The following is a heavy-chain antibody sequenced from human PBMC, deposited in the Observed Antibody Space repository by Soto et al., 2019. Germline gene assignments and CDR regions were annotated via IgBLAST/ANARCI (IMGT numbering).Heavy chain of an antibody. D-gene: IGHD3-10*01. V-gene: IGHV4-34*01. CDR2: INHSGST. Sequence: QVQLQQWGAGLLKPSETLSLTCAVYGGSFSGYYWSWIRQPPGKGLEWIGEINHSGSTNYNPSLKSRVTISVDTSKNQFSLKLSSVTAADTAVYYCARGRAWSGELLFPGHYYYGMDVWGQGTTVTVSS. CDR1: GGSFSGYY. CDR3: ARGRAWSGELLFPGHYYYGMDV. J-gene: IGHJ6*02.